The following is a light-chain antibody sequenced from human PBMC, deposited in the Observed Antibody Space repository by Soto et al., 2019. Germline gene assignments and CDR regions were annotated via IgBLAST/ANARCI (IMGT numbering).Light chain of an antibody. V-gene: IGLV1-40*01. CDR1: SSNIGAGYD. Sequence: QSVLTQPPSVSGAPGQRVTISCTGSSSNIGAGYDVHWYQQFPGKAPKLLIYNNRNRPLGVPDRFSGSKSGTSASLAITGLQAEDEAHYYCQSYESSVSYSWVFGGGPSSPS. CDR3: QSYESSVSYSWV. CDR2: NNR. J-gene: IGLJ3*02.